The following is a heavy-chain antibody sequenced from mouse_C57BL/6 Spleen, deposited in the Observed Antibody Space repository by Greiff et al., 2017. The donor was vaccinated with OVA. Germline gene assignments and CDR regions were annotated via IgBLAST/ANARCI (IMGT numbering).Heavy chain of an antibody. CDR1: GYTFTSYD. CDR2: IYPRDGST. CDR3: ARRIYYGLYAMDY. Sequence: VQLVESGPELVKPGASVKLSCKASGYTFTSYDMNWVKQRPGQGLEWIGWIYPRDGSTKYNEKFKGKATLTVDTSSSTAYMELHSLTSEDSAVYFCARRIYYGLYAMDYWGQGTSVTVSS. V-gene: IGHV1-85*01. D-gene: IGHD2-1*01. J-gene: IGHJ4*01.